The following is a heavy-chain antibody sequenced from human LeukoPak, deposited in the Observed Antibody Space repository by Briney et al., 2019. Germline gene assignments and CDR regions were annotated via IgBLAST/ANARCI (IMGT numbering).Heavy chain of an antibody. J-gene: IGHJ5*02. V-gene: IGHV4-61*02. CDR2: IYTSGST. Sequence: PSETLSLTCTVSGGSISSGSYYWSWIRQPAGKGLEWIGRIYTSGSTNYNPSLKSRVTISVDTSKNQFSLKLRSVTAADTAVYYCARGLYGGKTANWFDPWGQGTLVTVSS. CDR1: GGSISSGSYY. D-gene: IGHD4-23*01. CDR3: ARGLYGGKTANWFDP.